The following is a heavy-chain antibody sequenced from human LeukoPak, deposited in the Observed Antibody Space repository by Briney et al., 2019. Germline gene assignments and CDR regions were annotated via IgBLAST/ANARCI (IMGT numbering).Heavy chain of an antibody. V-gene: IGHV3-23*01. D-gene: IGHD6-19*01. Sequence: GGSLRLSCAASGFTFSSSAMSWVRQAPGKGLEWVSLISASGGNTYYADSVKGRFTVSRDNSKNTLYLQMNSLRAEDTAVYYCAKRSTVAGKVDYWGQGTLVTVSS. CDR2: ISASGGNT. CDR3: AKRSTVAGKVDY. J-gene: IGHJ4*02. CDR1: GFTFSSSA.